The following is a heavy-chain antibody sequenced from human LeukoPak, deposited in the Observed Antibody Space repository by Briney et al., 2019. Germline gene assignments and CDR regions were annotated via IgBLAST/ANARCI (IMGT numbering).Heavy chain of an antibody. Sequence: SETLSLTCTVSGDSISNYHWNWIRQPPGKGLEWIGYIYYTGSTNYNPSLKSRVTISVDTSKNQFSLKLSSVTAADTAVYYCARDGSSSADYYYYYMDVWGKGTTVTVSS. D-gene: IGHD6-6*01. V-gene: IGHV4-59*01. CDR2: IYYTGST. CDR1: GDSISNYH. J-gene: IGHJ6*03. CDR3: ARDGSSSADYYYYYMDV.